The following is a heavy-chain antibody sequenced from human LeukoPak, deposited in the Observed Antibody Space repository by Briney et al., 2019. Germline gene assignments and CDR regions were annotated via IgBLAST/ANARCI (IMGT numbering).Heavy chain of an antibody. CDR1: GFTFSSYA. CDR3: AKDPGFIVVVPAAIAFDI. V-gene: IGHV3-23*01. J-gene: IGHJ3*02. CDR2: ISGSGGST. D-gene: IGHD2-2*01. Sequence: GGSLRLSCAASGFTFSSYAMSWVRQAPGKGLEWVSAISGSGGSTYYADSVKGRFTISRDNSKNTLYLQMNSLRAEDTAVYHCAKDPGFIVVVPAAIAFDIWGQGTMVTVSS.